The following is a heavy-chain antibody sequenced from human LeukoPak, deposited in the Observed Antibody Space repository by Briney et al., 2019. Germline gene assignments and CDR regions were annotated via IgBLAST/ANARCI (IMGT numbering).Heavy chain of an antibody. CDR3: AAAAGRLWYFHL. D-gene: IGHD6-13*01. CDR2: IYHSGST. Sequence: PSETLSLTCTVSGASISNYFWTWIRQPPGEGRQYIGYIYHSGSTDYNPSLKSRVTFSVDTSKNQFSLTLNSVTAADTAVYYCAAAAGRLWYFHLWGRGTLVTVSS. J-gene: IGHJ2*01. CDR1: GASISNYF. V-gene: IGHV4-59*01.